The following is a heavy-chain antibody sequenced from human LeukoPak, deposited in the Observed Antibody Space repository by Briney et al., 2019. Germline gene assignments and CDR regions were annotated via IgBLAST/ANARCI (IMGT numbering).Heavy chain of an antibody. J-gene: IGHJ4*02. V-gene: IGHV3-30*18. CDR2: ITYDGGNK. CDR3: AKAHGGSYHSGID. D-gene: IGHD1-26*01. CDR1: GFTFSSYG. Sequence: GGSLRLSCAASGFTFSSYGMHWVRQAPGKGLEWVAVITYDGGNKYYGDSVKGRLTISRDNSKNTLYLQLNSLRVDDTAEYYCAKAHGGSYHSGIDWGQGTLVIVSS.